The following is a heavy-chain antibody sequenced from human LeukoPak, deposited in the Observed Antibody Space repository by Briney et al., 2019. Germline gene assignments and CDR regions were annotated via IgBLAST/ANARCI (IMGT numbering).Heavy chain of an antibody. CDR3: ARRSDYCSSTSCYIGYFDY. CDR2: INHSGST. CDR1: GGSFSGYY. Sequence: SETLSLTCAVYGGSFSGYYWSWIRQPPGKGLEWIGEINHSGSTNYNPSLKSRVTISVDTSKNQSSLKLSSVTAADTAVYYCARRSDYCSSTSCYIGYFDYWGQGTLVTVSS. J-gene: IGHJ4*02. V-gene: IGHV4-34*01. D-gene: IGHD2-2*01.